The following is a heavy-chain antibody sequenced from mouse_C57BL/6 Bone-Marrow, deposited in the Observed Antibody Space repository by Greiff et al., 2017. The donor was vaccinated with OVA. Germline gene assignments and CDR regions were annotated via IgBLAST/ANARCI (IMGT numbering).Heavy chain of an antibody. CDR3: ARPVWLRYCDV. CDR1: GYTFTSYW. V-gene: IGHV1-50*01. Sequence: QVQLQQPGAELVKPGASVKLSCTASGYTFTSYWMQWVKQRPGQGLEWIGEIDPSDSYTNYHQKFKGQATLTVDTSSSTSYLQLSSLTSEDSAVYYCARPVWLRYCDVWGTGTTVTVSS. D-gene: IGHD2-2*01. CDR2: IDPSDSYT. J-gene: IGHJ1*03.